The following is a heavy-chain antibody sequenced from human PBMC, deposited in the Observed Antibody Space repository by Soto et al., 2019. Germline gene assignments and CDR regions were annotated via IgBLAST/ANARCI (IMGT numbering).Heavy chain of an antibody. CDR2: INSGSSTI. Sequence: PVGSLRLSCTASGLTFSYYSLNWVRQGPGKGLEWVAHINSGSSTINYADSVRSRFTISRDDAKDSLYLQMNSLRAEDTAVYYCAKCGYDSSGRLLRYFQHWGQGTLVTVSS. J-gene: IGHJ1*01. V-gene: IGHV3-48*01. D-gene: IGHD3-22*01. CDR1: GLTFSYYS. CDR3: AKCGYDSSGRLLRYFQH.